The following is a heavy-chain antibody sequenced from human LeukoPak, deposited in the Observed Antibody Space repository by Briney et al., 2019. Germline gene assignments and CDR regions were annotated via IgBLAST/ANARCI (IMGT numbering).Heavy chain of an antibody. CDR1: GYTFTGYY. CDR2: INPNSGGT. V-gene: IGHV1-2*02. D-gene: IGHD3-3*01. J-gene: IGHJ4*02. Sequence: GASVKVSCKASGYTFTGYYMHWVRQAPGQGLEWMGWINPNSGGTNYAQKFQGRVTMTRDTSISTAYMELSRLRSDDTAVYYCARGGTIFGVVTISDYWGQGTLVTVSS. CDR3: ARGGTIFGVVTISDY.